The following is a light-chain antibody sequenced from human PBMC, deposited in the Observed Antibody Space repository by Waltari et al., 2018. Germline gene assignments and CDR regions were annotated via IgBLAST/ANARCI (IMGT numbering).Light chain of an antibody. Sequence: YVLTQPPSVSVAPGQTAKITCGGENIEAKSVNWYKQRPGQAPVLVVYDDSDRPSGIPERFSGSNSGKATLTISRVEAGDEADYYCQVWDSTTDHVVFGGGTKLTVL. CDR2: DDS. V-gene: IGLV3-21*02. CDR3: QVWDSTTDHVV. CDR1: NIEAKS. J-gene: IGLJ2*01.